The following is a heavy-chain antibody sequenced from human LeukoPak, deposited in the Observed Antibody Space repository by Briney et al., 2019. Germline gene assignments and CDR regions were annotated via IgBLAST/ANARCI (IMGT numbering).Heavy chain of an antibody. CDR1: GYTFTGYY. D-gene: IGHD5-18*01. V-gene: IGHV1-2*06. Sequence: ASVKVSRKASGYTFTGYYMHWVRQAPGQGLEWMGRINPNSGGTNYAQKFQGRVTMTRDTSISTAYTELSRLRSDDTAVYYCARGEEYSYGFNYFDYWGQGTLVTVSS. CDR2: INPNSGGT. CDR3: ARGEEYSYGFNYFDY. J-gene: IGHJ4*02.